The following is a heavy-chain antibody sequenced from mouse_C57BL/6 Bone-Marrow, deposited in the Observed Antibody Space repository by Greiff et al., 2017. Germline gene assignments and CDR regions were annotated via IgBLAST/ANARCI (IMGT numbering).Heavy chain of an antibody. J-gene: IGHJ2*01. CDR2: IRSGGDSI. V-gene: IGHV5-9-1*02. CDR1: GFTFSSYA. Sequence: EVKLVESGEGLVKPGGSLKLSCAASGFTFSSYAMSWVRQTPEKRLEWVAYIRSGGDSIYYADPVKGRFTISRDNARNTLYLQMSSLKSEDTDLYYCPRVGIPTVVGPLFDYWGQGTTLTVSS. CDR3: PRVGIPTVVGPLFDY. D-gene: IGHD1-1*01.